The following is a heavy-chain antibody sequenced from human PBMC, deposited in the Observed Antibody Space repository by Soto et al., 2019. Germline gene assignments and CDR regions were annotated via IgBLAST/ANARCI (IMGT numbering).Heavy chain of an antibody. V-gene: IGHV3-30*18. D-gene: IGHD5-12*01. CDR3: AKNDRKNSGYDYSHYYYMDV. CDR2: ISYDGSNK. Sequence: GGSLRLSCAASGFTFSSYGMHWVRQAPGKGLEWVAVISYDGSNKYYADSVKGRFTISRDNSKNTLYLQMNSLRAEDTAVYYCAKNDRKNSGYDYSHYYYMDVWGKGTTVTVSS. J-gene: IGHJ6*03. CDR1: GFTFSSYG.